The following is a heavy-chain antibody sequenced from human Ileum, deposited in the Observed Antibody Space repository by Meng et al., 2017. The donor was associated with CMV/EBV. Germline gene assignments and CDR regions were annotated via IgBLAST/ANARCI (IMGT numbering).Heavy chain of an antibody. CDR2: INHRGDP. V-gene: IGHV4-34*01. D-gene: IGHD3-22*01. CDR3: ARGLDNYYDLT. J-gene: IGHJ5*02. CDR1: GGSFSGYY. Sequence: QVQLHQWGAGLLKPSATLSLTCEIHGGSFSGYYGSWIRQTPGKQLEWIGEINHRGDPTYDPSLYGRVTISVDTSKKQVSLKLRSVTAADTAVYYCARGLDNYYDLTWGQGILVTVSS.